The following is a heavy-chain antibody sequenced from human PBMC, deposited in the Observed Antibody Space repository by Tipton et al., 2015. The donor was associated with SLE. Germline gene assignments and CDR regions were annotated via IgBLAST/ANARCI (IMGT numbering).Heavy chain of an antibody. Sequence: SLRLSCAASGFTFSSYSMNWVRQAPGKGLEWVSSISSSSSYIYYADSVKGRFTISRDNAKNSLYLQMNSLRAEDTAVYYCARDRGLGAFDFWGQGTMVTVSS. CDR3: ARDRGLGAFDF. J-gene: IGHJ3*01. D-gene: IGHD3-10*01. CDR1: GFTFSSYS. CDR2: ISSSSSYI. V-gene: IGHV3-21*01.